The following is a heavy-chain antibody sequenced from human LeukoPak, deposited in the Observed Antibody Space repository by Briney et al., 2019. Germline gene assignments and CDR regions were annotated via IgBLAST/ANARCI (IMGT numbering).Heavy chain of an antibody. CDR3: ASTPLYGDSSIYFDY. D-gene: IGHD4-17*01. J-gene: IGHJ4*02. CDR2: IYYSVST. V-gene: IGHV4-39*01. Sequence: SETLSLTCTVSGGSISSSSYYWGWIRQPPGKGLEWIGSIYYSVSTYYNSSLKSRVTISVDTSKNQFSLKLSSVTAADTAVYYCASTPLYGDSSIYFDYWGQGTLVTVSS. CDR1: GGSISSSSYY.